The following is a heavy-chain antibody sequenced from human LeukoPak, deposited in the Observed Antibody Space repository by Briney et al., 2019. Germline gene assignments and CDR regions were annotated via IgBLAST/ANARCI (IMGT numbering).Heavy chain of an antibody. J-gene: IGHJ6*02. CDR1: GYIFTTFS. CDR3: ARDFVGNLTGMDV. CDR2: ITAGHGNT. V-gene: IGHV1-3*01. Sequence: ASVKVSCKASGYIFTTFSIHWVRQAPGQRLEWMGWITAGHGNTEYSQKFQGRVTINRDTSASTAYMELSSLRTEDTAVYYCARDFVGNLTGMDVWGQGTTVTVSS. D-gene: IGHD3-10*01.